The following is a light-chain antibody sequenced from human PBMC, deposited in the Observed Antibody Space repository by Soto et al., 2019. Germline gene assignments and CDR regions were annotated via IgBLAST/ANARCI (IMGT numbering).Light chain of an antibody. Sequence: IVLTQSPGTLSLSPGDRATLSCRASQSVSSNYLAWYHQKPGQAPRLLLYGASSRATGIPDRFSGSGSGTDFTLSISRLEPEDFGVYYCQQYGSSPRLAFGGGTKVDIK. V-gene: IGKV3-20*01. J-gene: IGKJ4*01. CDR2: GAS. CDR1: QSVSSNY. CDR3: QQYGSSPRLA.